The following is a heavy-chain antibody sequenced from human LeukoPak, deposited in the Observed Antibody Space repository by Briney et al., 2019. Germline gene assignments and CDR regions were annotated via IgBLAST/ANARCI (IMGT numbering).Heavy chain of an antibody. CDR3: AKAELGVDTFFDY. CDR1: GFSFSDYA. D-gene: IGHD5-18*01. J-gene: IGHJ4*02. Sequence: GGSLRLSCAASGFSFSDYALGWVREAPGRGLEWVATLSGSGAGTYYSDSVQGRFTISRDNSKRTLFLQMNSLRAEDTAFYYCAKAELGVDTFFDYWGQGTLVTVSS. CDR2: LSGSGAGT. V-gene: IGHV3-23*01.